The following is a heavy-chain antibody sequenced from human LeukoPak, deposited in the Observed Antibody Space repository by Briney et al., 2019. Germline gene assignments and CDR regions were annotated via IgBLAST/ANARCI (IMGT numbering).Heavy chain of an antibody. D-gene: IGHD3-16*01. J-gene: IGHJ1*01. Sequence: SETLSLTCTVSGGSISSSTYYWGWIRQPPGKGLEWIGSIYKSGRIYSNPSLKSRVTISVDTSKNQFSLKLSSVTAADTAVYYCAREGGLSESEYFQHWGQGTLVTVSS. V-gene: IGHV4-39*07. CDR1: GGSISSSTYY. CDR3: AREGGLSESEYFQH. CDR2: IYKSGRI.